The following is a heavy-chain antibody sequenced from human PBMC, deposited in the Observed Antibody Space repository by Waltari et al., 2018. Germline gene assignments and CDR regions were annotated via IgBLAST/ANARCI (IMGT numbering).Heavy chain of an antibody. V-gene: IGHV1-8*01. D-gene: IGHD1-20*01. CDR2: MNPNSGNT. CDR3: ARGYWFRGRITGTTRKAACDI. CDR1: GYTFTSYD. Sequence: QVQLVQSGAEVKKPGASVTVSCKASGYTFTSYDINWVRQATGQGLEWMGWMNPNSGNTGCAQRWQGRDTRIRNTAISTAYMEVSSLGSEDTAGYCCARGYWFRGRITGTTRKAACDIWGQGTMVTVSS. J-gene: IGHJ3*02.